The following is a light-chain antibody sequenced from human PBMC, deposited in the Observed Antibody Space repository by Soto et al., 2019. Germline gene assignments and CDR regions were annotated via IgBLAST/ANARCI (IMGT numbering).Light chain of an antibody. V-gene: IGKV3-20*01. Sequence: IVLTQSPGTLSLSPGERATLSCRASKSVSSSYLAWYQQKPGQAPRLLIYGASNRATGIPDRFSGSGSGTHFTLTISILAPEDFAVYYCQQYDSSLSSCTFAQGTKLEIK. J-gene: IGKJ2*02. CDR3: QQYDSSLSSCT. CDR2: GAS. CDR1: KSVSSSY.